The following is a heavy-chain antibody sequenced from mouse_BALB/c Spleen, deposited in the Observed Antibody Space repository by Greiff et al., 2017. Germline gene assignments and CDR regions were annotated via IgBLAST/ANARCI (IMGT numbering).Heavy chain of an antibody. CDR2: ISSGSSTI. CDR3: ARSTTRYYAMDY. J-gene: IGHJ4*01. CDR1: GFTFSSFG. V-gene: IGHV5-17*02. Sequence: EVKLMESGGGLVQPGGSRKLSCAASGFTFSSFGMHWVRQAPEKGLEWVAYISSGSSTIYYADTVKGRFTISRDNPKNTLFLQMTSLRSEDTAMYYCARSTTRYYAMDYWGQGTSVTVSS. D-gene: IGHD2-12*01.